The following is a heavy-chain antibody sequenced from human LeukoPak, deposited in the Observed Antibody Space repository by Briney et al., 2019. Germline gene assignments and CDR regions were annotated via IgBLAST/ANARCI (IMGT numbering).Heavy chain of an antibody. Sequence: GGSLRLSCAASGFTFSNFGIHWVRQAPGKGLEWVAFIRYDGNNKYYADSVRGRFSISRDNSRNTLYLQMNSLRAEDTAVYFRAKSVDSSSSFDAFDIWGQGTMVTVSS. V-gene: IGHV3-30*02. J-gene: IGHJ3*02. D-gene: IGHD3-22*01. CDR2: IRYDGNNK. CDR3: AKSVDSSSSFDAFDI. CDR1: GFTFSNFG.